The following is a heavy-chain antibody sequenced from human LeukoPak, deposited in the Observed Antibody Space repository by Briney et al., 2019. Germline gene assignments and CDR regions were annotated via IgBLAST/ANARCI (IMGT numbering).Heavy chain of an antibody. J-gene: IGHJ4*02. Sequence: ASVKDSCKVSGYTLTELSMHWVRQAPGKGLEWMGGFGPEDGETIYAQKFQGRVTMTEDTSTDTAYMELSSLRSEDTAVYYCARSGRTVLWFGETMGYCDYWGQGTLVTVSS. CDR3: ARSGRTVLWFGETMGYCDY. D-gene: IGHD3-10*01. CDR1: GYTLTELS. CDR2: FGPEDGET. V-gene: IGHV1-24*01.